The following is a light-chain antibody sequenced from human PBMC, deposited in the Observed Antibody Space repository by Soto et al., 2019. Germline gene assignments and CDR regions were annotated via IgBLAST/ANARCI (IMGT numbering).Light chain of an antibody. CDR3: QHYENWPYT. J-gene: IGKJ2*01. CDR2: GAS. Sequence: EIVMTQSPVTLSVSLGERATLSYRASQSVGRNLAWYQQKPGQAPRLLIFGASTRTTDIPARFSGSGSGTEFTLTISSLQSEDLAVYYCQHYENWPYTFGQGTKVEIK. CDR1: QSVGRN. V-gene: IGKV3-15*01.